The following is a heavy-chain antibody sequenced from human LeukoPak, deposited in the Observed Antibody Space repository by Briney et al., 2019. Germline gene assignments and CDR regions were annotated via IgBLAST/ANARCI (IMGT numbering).Heavy chain of an antibody. CDR3: ARQADYLDNSGHYYVGGLNP. D-gene: IGHD3-22*01. CDR1: RYIFTGFN. V-gene: IGHV1-2*06. J-gene: IGHJ5*02. CDR2: INADSGGT. Sequence: ASVKVSCTASRYIFTGFNFHWVRQAPGQGLEWLGRINADSGGTDLAQKFQGRITMTRDTSVGTTYMELTGLISDDTAIYYCARQADYLDNSGHYYVGGLNPWGRGTLVTVSS.